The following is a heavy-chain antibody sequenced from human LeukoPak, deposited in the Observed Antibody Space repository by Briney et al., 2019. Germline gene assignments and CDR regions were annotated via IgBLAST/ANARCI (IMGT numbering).Heavy chain of an antibody. CDR2: ISSSGSTI. Sequence: GGSLRLSCAASGFTFSDYYMSWIRQAPGQGLEWVSYISSSGSTIYYADSVKGRYTISRDNAKNSLYLQMNSLRAEDTAVYYCARDQGYRGSWKLFDNWGQGTLVTVSS. CDR3: ARDQGYRGSWKLFDN. J-gene: IGHJ4*02. D-gene: IGHD6-13*01. CDR1: GFTFSDYY. V-gene: IGHV3-11*01.